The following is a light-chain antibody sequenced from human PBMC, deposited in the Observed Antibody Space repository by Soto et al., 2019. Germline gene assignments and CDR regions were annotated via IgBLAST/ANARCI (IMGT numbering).Light chain of an antibody. J-gene: IGLJ1*01. CDR1: SSDVGGYNY. CDR2: DIN. V-gene: IGLV2-14*03. Sequence: QSALTQPASVSGSPGQSITISCTGTSSDVGGYNYVSWYQQQPGKAPKLMIYDINNRPSGVSNRFSGSKSGNTASLTISGLQAEDEADYYCVSYTTSASDVFGTGTKLTVL. CDR3: VSYTTSASDV.